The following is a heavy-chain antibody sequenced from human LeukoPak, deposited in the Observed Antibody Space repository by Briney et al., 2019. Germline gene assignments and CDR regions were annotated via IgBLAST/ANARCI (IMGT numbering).Heavy chain of an antibody. J-gene: IGHJ6*02. CDR2: IYYSGST. CDR1: GGSISSYY. D-gene: IGHD4-17*01. CDR3: ATRYGDSGLGEENYYYGMDV. Sequence: SETLSLTCTVSGGSISSYYWSWIRQPPGKGLEWIGYIYYSGSTNYNPSLKSRVTISVDTSKNQFSLKLSSVTAADTAVYYCATRYGDSGLGEENYYYGMDVWGQGTTVTVSS. V-gene: IGHV4-59*01.